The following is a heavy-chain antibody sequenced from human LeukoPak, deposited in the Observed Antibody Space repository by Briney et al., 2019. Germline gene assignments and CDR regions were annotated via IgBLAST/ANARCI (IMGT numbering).Heavy chain of an antibody. Sequence: ASVKVSCKAFGYTFTSYYMHWVRRAPGQGLEGRGIINPSGGSTSYAQQFQGRVTMTRDTSKSTVYMELSSLRSEDTAVYYCARGPNYDSSGSYRYYFDYWGQGTLVTVSS. CDR2: INPSGGST. V-gene: IGHV1-46*01. J-gene: IGHJ4*02. D-gene: IGHD3-22*01. CDR1: GYTFTSYY. CDR3: ARGPNYDSSGSYRYYFDY.